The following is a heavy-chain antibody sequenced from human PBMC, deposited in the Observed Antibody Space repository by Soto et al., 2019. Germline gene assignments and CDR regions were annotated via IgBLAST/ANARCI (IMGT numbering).Heavy chain of an antibody. CDR1: GFTFSSYA. J-gene: IGHJ3*02. V-gene: IGHV3-30-3*01. Sequence: QVQLVEFGGGVVQPGRSLRLSCAASGFTFSSYAMHWVRQAPGKGLEWVAVISYDGSNKYYADSVKGRFTISRDNSKNTLYLQMNSLRAEDTAVYYCATYTTVTTGDAFDIWGQGTMVTVSS. CDR3: ATYTTVTTGDAFDI. CDR2: ISYDGSNK. D-gene: IGHD4-17*01.